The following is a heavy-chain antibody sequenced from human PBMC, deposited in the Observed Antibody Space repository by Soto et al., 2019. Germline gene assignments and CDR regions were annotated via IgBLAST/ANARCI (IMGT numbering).Heavy chain of an antibody. CDR1: GGTFSSYA. Sequence: QVQLVQSGAEVKKPGSSVKVSCKASGGTFSSYAISWVRQAPGQGLEWMGGIIPIFGTANYAQKFQGRVTITADESTSTDYMELSSLRSEDKAVYYCARWADRNRGWFDPWGQGTLVTVSS. J-gene: IGHJ5*02. V-gene: IGHV1-69*01. CDR2: IIPIFGTA. CDR3: ARWADRNRGWFDP.